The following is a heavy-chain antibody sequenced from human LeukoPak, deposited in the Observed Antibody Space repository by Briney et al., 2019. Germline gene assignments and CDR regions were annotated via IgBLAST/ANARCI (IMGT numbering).Heavy chain of an antibody. Sequence: SETLSLTCTVSGGSISSYYWSWIRQPPGKGLEWIGYIFYSGSTNYNPSLKSRVTISVDTSKNQFSLKLSSVTAADTAVYYCAREVAAAGIDYWGQGTLVTVSS. CDR3: AREVAAAGIDY. CDR2: IFYSGST. CDR1: GGSISSYY. D-gene: IGHD6-13*01. J-gene: IGHJ4*02. V-gene: IGHV4-59*01.